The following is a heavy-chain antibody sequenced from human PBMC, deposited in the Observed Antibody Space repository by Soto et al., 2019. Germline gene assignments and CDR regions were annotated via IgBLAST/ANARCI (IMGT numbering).Heavy chain of an antibody. V-gene: IGHV1-18*01. CDR3: ARDPVEYDILTGYSQGNWFDP. J-gene: IGHJ5*02. Sequence: ASVKVSCKASGYTFTSYGISWVRQAPGQGLEWMGWISAYNGNTNYAQKLQDRVTMTTDTSTSTAYMELRSLRSDDTAVYYCARDPVEYDILTGYSQGNWFDPWGQGTLVTVSS. D-gene: IGHD3-9*01. CDR2: ISAYNGNT. CDR1: GYTFTSYG.